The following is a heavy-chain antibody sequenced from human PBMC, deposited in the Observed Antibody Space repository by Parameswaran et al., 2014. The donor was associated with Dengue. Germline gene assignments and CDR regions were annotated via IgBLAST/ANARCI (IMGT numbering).Heavy chain of an antibody. CDR2: INAGNGNT. CDR3: AREYSGSYYKHSEFDY. J-gene: IGHJ4*02. Sequence: ASVKVSCKASGYTFTSYAMHWVRQAPGQRLEWMGWINAGNGNTKYSQKFQGRVTITRDTSASTAYMELSSLRSEDTAVYYCAREYSGSYYKHSEFDYWGQGTLVTVSS. D-gene: IGHD1-26*01. V-gene: IGHV1-3*01. CDR1: GYTFTSYA.